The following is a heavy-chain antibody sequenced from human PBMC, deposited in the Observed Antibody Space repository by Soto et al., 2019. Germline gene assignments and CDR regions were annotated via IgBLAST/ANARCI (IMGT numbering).Heavy chain of an antibody. CDR1: GYTFTRSG. D-gene: IGHD4-4*01. Sequence: ASVKVSCKASGYTFTRSGISWVRQAPGQGLEWMGWISTYNGDTNYAQTFQGRVTMTTDTSTSTVHMEVRSLRAEDTALYYCAKDISDYSKYMSGWNYYHAMDVWGQGTTVTVSS. CDR3: AKDISDYSKYMSGWNYYHAMDV. CDR2: ISTYNGDT. J-gene: IGHJ6*02. V-gene: IGHV1-18*01.